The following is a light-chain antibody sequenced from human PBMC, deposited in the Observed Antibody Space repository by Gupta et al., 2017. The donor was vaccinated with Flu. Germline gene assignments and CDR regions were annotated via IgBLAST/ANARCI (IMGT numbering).Light chain of an antibody. V-gene: IGKV3-11*01. CDR1: QSVSSY. Sequence: ELVLTQSPATLSLSPGERATLSCRASQSVSSYLAWYQQKPGQAPRLLIYDASNRATGIPARFSDSGSGTDFTLTISSLEPEDFAVYYCQQRSTLFGGGTKVEIK. J-gene: IGKJ4*01. CDR3: QQRSTL. CDR2: DAS.